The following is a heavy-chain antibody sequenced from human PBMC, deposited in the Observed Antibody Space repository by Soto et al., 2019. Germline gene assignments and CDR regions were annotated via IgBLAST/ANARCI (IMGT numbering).Heavy chain of an antibody. CDR3: AKDTYYHDSSGYYVFDY. CDR2: ISYDGSNK. J-gene: IGHJ4*02. V-gene: IGHV3-30*18. D-gene: IGHD3-22*01. CDR1: GFTFSSYG. Sequence: QVQLVESGGGVVQPGRSLRLSCAASGFTFSSYGVLWVRQAPGKGLEWVALISYDGSNKYYADSVKGRFTISRDNSXNXXYVQMNSLRAEDTAVYYCAKDTYYHDSSGYYVFDYWGQGTLVTVSS.